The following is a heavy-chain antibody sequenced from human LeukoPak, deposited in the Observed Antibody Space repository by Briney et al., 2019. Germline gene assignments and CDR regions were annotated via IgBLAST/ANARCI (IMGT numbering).Heavy chain of an antibody. Sequence: GASVKVSCKVSGYTLTELSMHWVRQAPGKGLEWMGGFDPEDGETIYAQKLQGRVTMTTDTSTSTAYMELRSLRSDDTAVYYCARSGISHDAFDIWGQGTMVTVSS. J-gene: IGHJ3*02. CDR3: ARSGISHDAFDI. CDR2: FDPEDGET. V-gene: IGHV1-24*01. D-gene: IGHD3-3*01. CDR1: GYTLTELS.